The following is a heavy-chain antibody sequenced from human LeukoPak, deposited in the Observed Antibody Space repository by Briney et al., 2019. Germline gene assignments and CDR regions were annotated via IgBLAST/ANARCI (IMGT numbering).Heavy chain of an antibody. CDR1: GYTFTAYY. J-gene: IGHJ6*04. CDR3: ARYRPITMSLDV. D-gene: IGHD3-10*02. V-gene: IGHV1-2*02. CDR2: INPNSGGT. Sequence: GASVKVSCKASGYTFTAYYMHWVRQAPGQGLEWMGWINPNSGGTNYAQKFQGRVTMTRDTSISTAYMELSRLRSDDTAVYYCARYRPITMSLDVWGKGTTVTVSS.